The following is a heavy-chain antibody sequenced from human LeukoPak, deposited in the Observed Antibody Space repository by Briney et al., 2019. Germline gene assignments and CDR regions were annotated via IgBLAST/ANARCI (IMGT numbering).Heavy chain of an antibody. J-gene: IGHJ1*01. V-gene: IGHV4-34*01. Sequence: SETLSLTCAVYGGSFSGYYWSWSRHPPRGRLEWIGEINHSGSTNYNPSLKSRVTISVDPSKNQFSLKLSSVTAADTAVYYCARAAGYTTDWGRGTLVTVSS. CDR1: GGSFSGYY. CDR3: ARAAGYTTD. D-gene: IGHD2-2*02. CDR2: INHSGST.